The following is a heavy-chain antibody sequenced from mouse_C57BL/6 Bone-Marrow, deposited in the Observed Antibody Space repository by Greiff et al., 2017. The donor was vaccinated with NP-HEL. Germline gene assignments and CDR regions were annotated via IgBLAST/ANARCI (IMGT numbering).Heavy chain of an antibody. V-gene: IGHV1-50*01. CDR2: IDPSDSYT. J-gene: IGHJ2*01. Sequence: VQLQQSGAELVKPGASVKLSCKASGYTFTSYWMQWVKQRPGQGLEWIGEIDPSDSYTNYNQKFKGKATLTVDTSSSTAYMQLSSLTSEDSAVYYCARSPYYYFDYWGQGTTLTVSS. CDR1: GYTFTSYW. D-gene: IGHD1-1*01. CDR3: ARSPYYYFDY.